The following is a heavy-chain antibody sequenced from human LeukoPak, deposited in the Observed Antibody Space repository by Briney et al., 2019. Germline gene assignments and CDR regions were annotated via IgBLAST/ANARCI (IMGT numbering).Heavy chain of an antibody. CDR3: ARDRITMVRGVKRVDY. V-gene: IGHV3-21*01. Sequence: PGGSLRLSCAASGFTFSSYSMNWVRQAPGKGLEWVSSISSSSSYIYYADSVKGRLTISRDNAKNSLYLQMNSLRAEDTAVYYCARDRITMVRGVKRVDYWGQGTLVTVSS. CDR2: ISSSSSYI. CDR1: GFTFSSYS. J-gene: IGHJ4*02. D-gene: IGHD3-10*01.